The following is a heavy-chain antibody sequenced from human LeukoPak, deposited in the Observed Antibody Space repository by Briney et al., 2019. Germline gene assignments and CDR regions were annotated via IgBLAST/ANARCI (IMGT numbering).Heavy chain of an antibody. CDR1: GFTFSSYG. D-gene: IGHD3-22*01. CDR2: ISYDGGNK. Sequence: GGSLRLSCAASGFTFSSYGMHWVRQAPGKGLEWVAVISYDGGNKYYADSVKGRFTISRDNSKNTLYLQMNSLRAEDTAVYYCAKDGGTMIVVPEVAFDIWGQGTMVTVSS. J-gene: IGHJ3*02. V-gene: IGHV3-30*18. CDR3: AKDGGTMIVVPEVAFDI.